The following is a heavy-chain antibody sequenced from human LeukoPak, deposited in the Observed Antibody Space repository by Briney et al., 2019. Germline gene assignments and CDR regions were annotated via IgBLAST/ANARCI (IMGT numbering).Heavy chain of an antibody. CDR2: ITQDGSEK. V-gene: IGHV3-7*01. J-gene: IGHJ6*03. CDR3: ARVRRYGDYLDYYYYMDV. D-gene: IGHD4-17*01. Sequence: GGSLRLSCAASGFTFSSYWMSWVRQAPGKGLEWVANITQDGSEKYYVDSVKGRFTISRDNAKNSLYLQMNSLRAEDTAVYYCARVRRYGDYLDYYYYMDVWGKGTTVTVSS. CDR1: GFTFSSYW.